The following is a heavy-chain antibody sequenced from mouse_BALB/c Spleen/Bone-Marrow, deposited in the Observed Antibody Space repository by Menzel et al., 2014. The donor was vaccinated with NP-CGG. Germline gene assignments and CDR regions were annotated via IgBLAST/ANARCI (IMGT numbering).Heavy chain of an antibody. CDR3: ARYRHYYGYWYFDV. CDR2: IDPANGNT. CDR1: GFNIKDTY. D-gene: IGHD1-2*01. Sequence: EVQLQQSGAELVKPGASVKLSCTASGFNIKDTYMHWVKQRPEQGLEWIGRIDPANGNTKYDPKFQGKATITADTSSNTAYLQLSSLTSEDTAVYYCARYRHYYGYWYFDVWGAGTTVTVSS. J-gene: IGHJ1*01. V-gene: IGHV14-3*02.